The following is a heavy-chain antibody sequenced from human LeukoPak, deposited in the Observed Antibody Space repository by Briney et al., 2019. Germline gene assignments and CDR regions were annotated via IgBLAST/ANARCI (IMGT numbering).Heavy chain of an antibody. J-gene: IGHJ4*02. CDR3: AKDKEALVTYPDY. V-gene: IGHV3-9*01. CDR1: VFTFDDYA. Sequence: GGSLRLSCGASVFTFDDYAMHWVRQAPGKGLEGVSGISWNCGSIGYADSVKGRFTISRDNAKNSLYLQINSLTAQYTALYYCAKDKEALVTYPDYGGQGTLVTVSS. CDR2: ISWNCGSI. D-gene: IGHD2-21*02.